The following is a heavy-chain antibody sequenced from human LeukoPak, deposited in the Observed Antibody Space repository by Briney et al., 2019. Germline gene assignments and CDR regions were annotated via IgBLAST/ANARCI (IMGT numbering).Heavy chain of an antibody. CDR2: ISGSGGST. V-gene: IGHV3-23*01. Sequence: GGSLRRSCAASGFTFSSYAMSWVRQAPGKGLEWVSTISGSGGSTYYADSVKGRFTISRDNSKNTLYLQMNSLRAEDTAVYYCAKNDDILTDYPYFFDYWGQGTLVTVSS. J-gene: IGHJ4*02. D-gene: IGHD3-9*01. CDR3: AKNDDILTDYPYFFDY. CDR1: GFTFSSYA.